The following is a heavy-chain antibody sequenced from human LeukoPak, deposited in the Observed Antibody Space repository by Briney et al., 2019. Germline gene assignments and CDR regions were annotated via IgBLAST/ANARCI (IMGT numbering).Heavy chain of an antibody. Sequence: GSLRLSCAASGFTFSSYEMNWVRQAPGKGLEWVSGISGGGDTTDYADSVRGRFTISRDNSKNTLYLQMNSLRVDDTAVYYCAKDSTWNYEGDMDVWGKGTTVTVSS. CDR1: GFTFSSYE. V-gene: IGHV3-23*01. CDR3: AKDSTWNYEGDMDV. D-gene: IGHD1-7*01. CDR2: ISGGGDTT. J-gene: IGHJ6*03.